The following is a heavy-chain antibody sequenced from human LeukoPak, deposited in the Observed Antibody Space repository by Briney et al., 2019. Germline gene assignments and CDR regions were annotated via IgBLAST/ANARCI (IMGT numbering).Heavy chain of an antibody. V-gene: IGHV4-59*01. D-gene: IGHD3-3*01. Sequence: SETLSLTCTVSGGSISSYYWSWIRRPPGKGLEWIGYIYYSGSTNYNPSLKSRVTISVDTSKNQFSLKLSSVTAADTAVYYCARARSYDFWSGYSPAFDYWGQGTLVTVSS. CDR2: IYYSGST. J-gene: IGHJ4*02. CDR3: ARARSYDFWSGYSPAFDY. CDR1: GGSISSYY.